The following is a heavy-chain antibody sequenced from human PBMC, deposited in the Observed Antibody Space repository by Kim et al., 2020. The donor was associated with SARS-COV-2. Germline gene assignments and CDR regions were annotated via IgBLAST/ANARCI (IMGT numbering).Heavy chain of an antibody. CDR2: IYYSGST. V-gene: IGHV4-59*13. CDR3: ARDAAGNYDSSGYDSNWYFDL. D-gene: IGHD3-22*01. Sequence: SETLSLTCTVSGGSISSYYWSWIRQPRGKGLEWIGYIYYSGSTNYNPSLKSRVTISVDTSKNQFYLKLSSVTAADTAVYYCARDAAGNYDSSGYDSNWYFDLWGRGTLVTVSS. CDR1: GGSISSYY. J-gene: IGHJ2*01.